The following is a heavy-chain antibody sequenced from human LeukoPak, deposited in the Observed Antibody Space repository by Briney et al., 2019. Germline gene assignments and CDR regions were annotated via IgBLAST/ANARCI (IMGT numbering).Heavy chain of an antibody. D-gene: IGHD6-19*01. CDR2: IGAAGDT. CDR3: ARAAVAGETSFWYFDL. V-gene: IGHV3-13*01. Sequence: GSLRLSCAASGFTFSSYDMHWVRQVTGKGLEWVSAIGAAGDTYYPGSVKGRFTISRENAKNSLYLQMNSLRAGDTAVYYCARAAVAGETSFWYFDLWGRGTLVTVSS. J-gene: IGHJ2*01. CDR1: GFTFSSYD.